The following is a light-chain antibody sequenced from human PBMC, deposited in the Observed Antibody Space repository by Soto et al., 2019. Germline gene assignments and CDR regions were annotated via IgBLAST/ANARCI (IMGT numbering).Light chain of an antibody. CDR3: PQSYSTPQR. CDR1: QNIDRY. J-gene: IGKJ4*01. Sequence: MTQSPSSLSASLGDIVTITCRPSQNIDRYLHWYQHIPGKAPKLLIYGASNLQSGVPSRFTGSGSRTHFTLTISSLQPEDSTTYYCPQSYSTPQRFGGGSKADIK. V-gene: IGKV1-39*01. CDR2: GAS.